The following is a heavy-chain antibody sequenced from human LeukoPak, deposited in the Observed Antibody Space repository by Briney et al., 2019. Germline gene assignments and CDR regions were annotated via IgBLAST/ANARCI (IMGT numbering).Heavy chain of an antibody. CDR2: IYYSGST. V-gene: IGHV4-59*11. CDR3: ARVGLKGSYYRFDWFDP. CDR1: GGSISSHY. J-gene: IGHJ5*02. Sequence: SETLSLTCTVSGGSISSHYWSWIRQPPGKGLEWIGYIYYSGSTNYNPSHKSRVTISVDTSKNQFSLKLSSVTAADTAVFYCARVGLKGSYYRFDWFDPWGQGTLVTVSS. D-gene: IGHD3-10*01.